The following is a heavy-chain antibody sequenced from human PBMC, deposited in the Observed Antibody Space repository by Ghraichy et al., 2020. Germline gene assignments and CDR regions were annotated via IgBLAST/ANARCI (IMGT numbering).Heavy chain of an antibody. J-gene: IGHJ5*02. D-gene: IGHD5-18*01. V-gene: IGHV4-39*07. CDR3: ARAIHFITAMVNNWFDP. CDR2: IYYSGST. CDR1: GGSISSSSYY. Sequence: SETLSLTCTVSGGSISSSSYYWGWSRQPPGKGLEWIGSIYYSGSTYYNPSLKSRVTISVDTSKNQFSLKLSSVTAADTAVYYCARAIHFITAMVNNWFDPWGQGTLVTVSS.